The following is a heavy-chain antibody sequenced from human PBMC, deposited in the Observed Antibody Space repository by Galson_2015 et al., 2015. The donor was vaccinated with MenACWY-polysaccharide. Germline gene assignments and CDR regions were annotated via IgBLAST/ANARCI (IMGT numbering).Heavy chain of an antibody. CDR2: ITNNAGKT. D-gene: IGHD3-10*02. J-gene: IGHJ4*02. Sequence: SLRLSCAASGFAVSPRAMSWVRQAPGKEPEWIAAITNNAGKTYYAHSVMGRFTISRDSSSNTVSLQMNSLRVEDTALYFCAKDHARFGWPTFDSWGPGTLVTVSS. CDR3: AKDHARFGWPTFDS. CDR1: GFAVSPRA. V-gene: IGHV3-23*01.